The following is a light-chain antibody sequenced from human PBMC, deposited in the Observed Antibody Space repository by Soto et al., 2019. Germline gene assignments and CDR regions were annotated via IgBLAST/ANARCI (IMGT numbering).Light chain of an antibody. CDR3: QQYHDSWT. J-gene: IGKJ1*01. CDR2: DAS. Sequence: DITMTQSPSTLSASVGDRVVITCRASQSITTWLAWYQQKPGKAPKLLIYDASSLDSGVPSRFSGSGSGTEFTLPISSLQPDDFATYYCQQYHDSWTFGQGTKVEIK. CDR1: QSITTW. V-gene: IGKV1-5*01.